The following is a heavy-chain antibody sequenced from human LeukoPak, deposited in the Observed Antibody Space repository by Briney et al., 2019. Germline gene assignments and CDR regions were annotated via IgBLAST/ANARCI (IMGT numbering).Heavy chain of an antibody. CDR2: MNPNTGRT. J-gene: IGHJ4*02. CDR3: ARLSQTPDYYSNGGYYYLGY. D-gene: IGHD3-22*01. V-gene: IGHV1-8*01. Sequence: ASVKVSCKASRYTFTSYDINWVREAAGQGLEWMGWMNPNTGRTGFAQKFQGRLTMTRDTSISTAYMELSGLRSEDTAVYYCARLSQTPDYYSNGGYYYLGYWGQGTPVTVSS. CDR1: RYTFTSYD.